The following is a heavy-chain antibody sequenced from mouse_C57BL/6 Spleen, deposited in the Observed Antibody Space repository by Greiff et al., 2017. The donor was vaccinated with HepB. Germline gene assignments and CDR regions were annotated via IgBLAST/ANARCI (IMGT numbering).Heavy chain of an antibody. J-gene: IGHJ4*01. D-gene: IGHD1-2*01. CDR3: AKSYGHYAMDY. CDR1: GFTFSDYG. V-gene: IGHV5-17*01. Sequence: EVQGVESGGGLVKPGGSLKLSCAASGFTFSDYGMHWVRQAPEKGLEWVAYISRGSSTIYYADTVKGRFTSSRDNAKNTLFLQMTSLRSEDTAMYYCAKSYGHYAMDYWGQGTSVTVSS. CDR2: ISRGSSTI.